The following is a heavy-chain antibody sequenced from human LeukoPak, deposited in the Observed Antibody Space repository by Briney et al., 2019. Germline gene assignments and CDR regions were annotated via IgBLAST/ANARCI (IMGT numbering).Heavy chain of an antibody. CDR2: SVPIFGTA. CDR3: ARELPPSIAAAPPLGMDV. V-gene: IGHV1-69*13. D-gene: IGHD6-13*01. Sequence: AVKVSCQASGGTFSNYAICWLGQAPGQGLAWMGGSVPIFGTANYAQKFQGRVTSTADESTSTAYMELSSLRTEDTAVYYCARELPPSIAAAPPLGMDVWGQGTTVTVSS. J-gene: IGHJ6*02. CDR1: GGTFSNYA.